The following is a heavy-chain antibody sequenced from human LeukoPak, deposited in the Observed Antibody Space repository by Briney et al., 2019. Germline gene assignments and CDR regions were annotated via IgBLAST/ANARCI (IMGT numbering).Heavy chain of an antibody. CDR1: GGSISSGGHY. Sequence: SQTLSLTCTVSGGSISSGGHYWSWIRQHPGKGLEWIGYIYYSGSTYYNPSLKSRVTISVDTSKNQFSLKLSSVTAADTAVYYCARAPYYYDSIGYFDYWGQGTLVTVSS. CDR2: IYYSGST. V-gene: IGHV4-31*03. J-gene: IGHJ4*02. D-gene: IGHD3-22*01. CDR3: ARAPYYYDSIGYFDY.